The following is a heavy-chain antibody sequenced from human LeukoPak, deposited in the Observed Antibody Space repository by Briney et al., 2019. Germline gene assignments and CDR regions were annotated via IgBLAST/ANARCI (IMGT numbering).Heavy chain of an antibody. J-gene: IGHJ4*02. Sequence: PSETLSLTCTVSGGSISSYYWSWIRQPPGKGLEWVSAISGSGGSTYYADSVKGRFTISRDNSKNTLYLQMNSLRAEDTAVYYCAKGIAARPNYFDYWGQGTLVTVSS. V-gene: IGHV3-23*01. CDR1: GGSISSYY. CDR2: ISGSGGST. D-gene: IGHD6-6*01. CDR3: AKGIAARPNYFDY.